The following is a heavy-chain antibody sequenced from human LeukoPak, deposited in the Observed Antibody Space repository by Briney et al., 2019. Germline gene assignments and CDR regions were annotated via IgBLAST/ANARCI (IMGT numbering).Heavy chain of an antibody. J-gene: IGHJ6*02. CDR3: ARVRIAAAGPIYYYYGMDV. D-gene: IGHD6-13*01. CDR1: GFTFSSYW. V-gene: IGHV3-74*01. CDR2: INSDGSST. Sequence: GGSLRLSCAASGFTFSSYWMHWVCQAPGKGLVWVSRINSDGSSTSYADSVKGRFTISRDNAKNTLYLQMNSLRAGDTAVYYCARVRIAAAGPIYYYYGMDVWGQGTTVTVSS.